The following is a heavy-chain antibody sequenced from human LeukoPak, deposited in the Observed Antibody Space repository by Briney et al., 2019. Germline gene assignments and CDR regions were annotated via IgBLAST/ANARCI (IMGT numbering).Heavy chain of an antibody. CDR2: ISSRSSYI. V-gene: IGHV3-21*04. D-gene: IGHD2-15*01. CDR3: ARDGGDCSGDSCYVDY. J-gene: IGHJ4*02. Sequence: GGSLRLSCAASGFTFSSYGMSWVRQAPGKGLEWVSSISSRSSYIYYADSVKGRFTISRDNAKNSLYLQMNSLRAEDTALYYCARDGGDCSGDSCYVDYWGQGTLVTVSS. CDR1: GFTFSSYG.